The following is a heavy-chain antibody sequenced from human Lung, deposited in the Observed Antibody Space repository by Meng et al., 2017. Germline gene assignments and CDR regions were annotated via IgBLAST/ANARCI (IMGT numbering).Heavy chain of an antibody. CDR3: ARGGVTTDD. D-gene: IGHD4-17*01. CDR1: GFTFSTHW. V-gene: IGHV3-74*01. CDR2: ITGDGSST. Sequence: DGQLVEAGGGLVKPGGSRRLSCAAHGFTFSTHWMHWVRQAPGKGLEWVSRITGDGSSTIYADSVQGRFTMSRDNAKNTLSLQMNSLRAEDTAVYYCARGGVTTDDWGQGTLVTVSS. J-gene: IGHJ4*02.